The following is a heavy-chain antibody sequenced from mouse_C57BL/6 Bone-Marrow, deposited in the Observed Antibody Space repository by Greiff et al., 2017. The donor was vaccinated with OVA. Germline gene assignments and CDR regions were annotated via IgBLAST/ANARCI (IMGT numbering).Heavy chain of an antibody. J-gene: IGHJ1*03. CDR1: GYTFTNYW. V-gene: IGHV1-63*01. CDR2: IYPGGGYT. D-gene: IGHD1-1*01. CDR3: ARYYYGRSWYFDV. Sequence: QLQQSGAELVRPGTSVKMSCKASGYTFTNYWIGWAKQRPGHGLEWIGDIYPGGGYTNYNEKFKSKATLTVDKSSSTAYMQLSSLTSEDSAVYYCARYYYGRSWYFDVWGTGTTVTVSS.